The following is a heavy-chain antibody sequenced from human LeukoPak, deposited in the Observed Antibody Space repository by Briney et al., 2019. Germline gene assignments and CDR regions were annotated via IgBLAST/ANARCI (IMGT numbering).Heavy chain of an antibody. D-gene: IGHD5-18*01. CDR1: GYSFTSYW. CDR2: IYPGDSDT. CDR3: ARQSRGYSYGMDV. Sequence: GESLKISCKGSGYSFTSYWIGWVRQMPGKGLEWMGIIYPGDSDTRYSSSFQGQVTISADKSISTAYLQWSSLKASDTAMYYCARQSRGYSYGMDVWGQGTTVTVSS. V-gene: IGHV5-51*01. J-gene: IGHJ6*02.